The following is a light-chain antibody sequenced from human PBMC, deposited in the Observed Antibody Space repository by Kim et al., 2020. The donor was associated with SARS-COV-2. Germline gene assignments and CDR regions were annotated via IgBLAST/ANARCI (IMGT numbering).Light chain of an antibody. Sequence: ASVGDRVTITCRASQGISNYLAWYQQKPGKVPKLLIYAAATLQSGVPSRFSGSGSGTDFTLTISSLQPEDVATYYCQKYNSAPRTFGQGTKVDIK. CDR1: QGISNY. V-gene: IGKV1-27*01. CDR3: QKYNSAPRT. J-gene: IGKJ1*01. CDR2: AAA.